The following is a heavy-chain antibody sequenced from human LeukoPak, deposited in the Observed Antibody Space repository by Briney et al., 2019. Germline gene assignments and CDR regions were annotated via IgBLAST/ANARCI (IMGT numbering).Heavy chain of an antibody. CDR1: GGSISSSSYY. J-gene: IGHJ4*02. D-gene: IGHD2-2*03. V-gene: IGHV4-39*07. Sequence: SETLSLTCTVSGGSISSSSYYWGWIRQPPGKGLEWIGSIYYSGSTYYNPSLKSRVTISVDTSKNQFSLKLSSVTAADTAVYYCARVDIVVVEGFDYWGQGTLVTVSP. CDR3: ARVDIVVVEGFDY. CDR2: IYYSGST.